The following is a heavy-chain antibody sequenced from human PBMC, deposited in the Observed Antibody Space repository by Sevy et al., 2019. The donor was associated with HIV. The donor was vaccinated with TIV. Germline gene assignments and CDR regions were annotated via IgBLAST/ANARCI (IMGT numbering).Heavy chain of an antibody. CDR1: GGSISSSSYY. CDR2: IYYSGST. Sequence: SETLSLTCTVSGGSISSSSYYWGWIRQPPGKGLEWIGSIYYSGSTYYNPSLKSRVTISVDTSKNQFSLKLSSVTAADTAVYYCARQAVGNWGGHFDYWGQGTLVTVSS. V-gene: IGHV4-39*01. CDR3: ARQAVGNWGGHFDY. D-gene: IGHD7-27*01. J-gene: IGHJ4*02.